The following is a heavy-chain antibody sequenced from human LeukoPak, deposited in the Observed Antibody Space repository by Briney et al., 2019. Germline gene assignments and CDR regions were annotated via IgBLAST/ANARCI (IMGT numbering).Heavy chain of an antibody. J-gene: IGHJ6*02. CDR3: ARTNLRGCSGGSCYANYYYYYGMDV. CDR2: IIPILGIA. CDR1: GGTFSSYA. Sequence: SVKVSCKASGGTFSSYAISWVRQAPGQGLEWMGRIIPILGIANYAQKFQGRVTITADKSTSTAYTELSSLRSEDTAVYYCARTNLRGCSGGSCYANYYYYYGMDVWGQGTTVTVSS. V-gene: IGHV1-69*04. D-gene: IGHD2-15*01.